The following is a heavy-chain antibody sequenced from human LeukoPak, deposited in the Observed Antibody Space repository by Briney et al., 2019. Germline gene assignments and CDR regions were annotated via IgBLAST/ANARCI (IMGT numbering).Heavy chain of an antibody. J-gene: IGHJ4*02. D-gene: IGHD3-9*01. V-gene: IGHV4-61*02. CDR3: AREKNVLRYFDWFDY. CDR2: IYTSGST. Sequence: SETLSLTCTVSGGSISSSSYYWSWIRQPAGKGLEWIGRIYTSGSTNYNPSLKSRVTISVDTSKNQFSLKLSSVTAADTAVYYCAREKNVLRYFDWFDYWGQGTLVTVSS. CDR1: GGSISSSSYY.